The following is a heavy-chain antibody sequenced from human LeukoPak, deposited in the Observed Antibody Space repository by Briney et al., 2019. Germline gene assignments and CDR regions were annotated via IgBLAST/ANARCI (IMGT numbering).Heavy chain of an antibody. CDR1: GGSISSGSYY. J-gene: IGHJ6*02. Sequence: SETLSLTCTVSGGSISSGSYYCSWIRQPAGKGLEWIGRIYTSGSTNYNPSLKSRVTISVDTSKNQFSLKLSSVTAADTAVYYCARGCSYGTDYYCGMDVWGQGTTVTVSS. V-gene: IGHV4-61*02. CDR2: IYTSGST. CDR3: ARGCSYGTDYYCGMDV. D-gene: IGHD5-18*01.